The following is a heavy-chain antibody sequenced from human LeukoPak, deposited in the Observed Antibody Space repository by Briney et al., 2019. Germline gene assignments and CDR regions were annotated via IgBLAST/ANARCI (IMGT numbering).Heavy chain of an antibody. J-gene: IGHJ3*02. CDR2: IRSKAYGGTT. V-gene: IGHV3-49*03. CDR3: TRGDIVVVVGAFDI. CDR1: GFTFGDYA. Sequence: GGSLRLSCTASGFTFGDYAMSWFRQAPGKGLEWVGFIRSKAYGGTTEYAASVKGRFTISRDDSKSIAYLQMNSLNTEDTAVYYCTRGDIVVVVGAFDIWGQGTMVTVSS. D-gene: IGHD2-15*01.